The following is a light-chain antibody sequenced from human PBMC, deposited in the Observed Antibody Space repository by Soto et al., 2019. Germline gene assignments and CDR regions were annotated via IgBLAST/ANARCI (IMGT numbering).Light chain of an antibody. CDR3: RQSNNLPFT. CDR1: QSVSNN. CDR2: GAS. V-gene: IGKV3-15*01. J-gene: IGKJ3*01. Sequence: ETVMTQSPATLSVSPGERATLSCRASQSVSNNLAWFQQKPGQAPRLLIHGASTRATGVPARFSGSGSGTEFTLTISSLQSEDFAVYYCRQSNNLPFTFGPGTKLDIK.